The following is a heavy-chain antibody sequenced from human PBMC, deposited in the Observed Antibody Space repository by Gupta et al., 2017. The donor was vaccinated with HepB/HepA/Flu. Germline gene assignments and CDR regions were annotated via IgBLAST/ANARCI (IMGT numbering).Heavy chain of an antibody. CDR2: INPSDGST. V-gene: IGHV1-46*01. CDR1: GYTFSSYY. Sequence: QVQLVQSGVEVKKPGASVKVSCKASGYTFSSYYMHWVRQAPGQGLEWMGIINPSDGSTSYAQKFQGRVTMTRDTSTSTVYLELSSLRSEDTAVFYCARGGGRMAATFDYWGQGALVTVSS. D-gene: IGHD5-24*01. J-gene: IGHJ4*02. CDR3: ARGGGRMAATFDY.